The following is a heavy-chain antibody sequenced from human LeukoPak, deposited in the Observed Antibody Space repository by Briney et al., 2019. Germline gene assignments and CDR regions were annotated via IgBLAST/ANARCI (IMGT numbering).Heavy chain of an antibody. D-gene: IGHD5-18*01. CDR3: ARGGRYSSEDY. J-gene: IGHJ4*02. CDR2: INPSGGSR. V-gene: IGHV1-46*01. Sequence: GASVKVSCKASGYNFSSYYMYWVRQAPGQGLEWMGIINPSGGSRTYAQNFQGRVTMTRDTSTSTVYMELSSLRSEDTAVYYCARGGRYSSEDYWGQGTLVTVSS. CDR1: GYNFSSYY.